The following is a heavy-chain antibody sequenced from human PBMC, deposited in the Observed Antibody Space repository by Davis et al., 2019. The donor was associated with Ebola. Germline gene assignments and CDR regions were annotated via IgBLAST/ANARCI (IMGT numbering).Heavy chain of an antibody. D-gene: IGHD3-10*01. V-gene: IGHV4-4*07. Sequence: PSETLSLTCIVSSGSISFYYWSWIRQPAGRGLEWIGRIYSSGSTDYNPSLKSRVTMSVDTSKNQFSLKLTSVTAADTAVYYCARGGFGSGTLSRFDSWGQGTLVTVSS. CDR3: ARGGFGSGTLSRFDS. CDR2: IYSSGST. J-gene: IGHJ4*02. CDR1: SGSISFYY.